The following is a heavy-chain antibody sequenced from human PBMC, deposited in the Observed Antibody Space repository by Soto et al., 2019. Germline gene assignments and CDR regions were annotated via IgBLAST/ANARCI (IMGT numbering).Heavy chain of an antibody. J-gene: IGHJ6*02. Sequence: QVQLQESGPGLVKPSETLSLTCTVSGGSISSYYWSWIRQPPVKGLEWIGYIYYSGSTNYNPSLNSRVTMSVDTSKNQFSLKLSSVTAADTAVYYCARERGGEAAGKDPYYYDGMDVCGQGTTVTVSS. CDR3: ARERGGEAAGKDPYYYDGMDV. V-gene: IGHV4-59*01. D-gene: IGHD6-13*01. CDR2: IYYSGST. CDR1: GGSISSYY.